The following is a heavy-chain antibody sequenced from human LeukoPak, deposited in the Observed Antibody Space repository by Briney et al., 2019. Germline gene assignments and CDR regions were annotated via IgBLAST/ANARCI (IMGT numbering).Heavy chain of an antibody. J-gene: IGHJ3*02. V-gene: IGHV3-21*04. D-gene: IGHD2-21*02. CDR1: GFTFSSYS. CDR2: ISSSSSYI. CDR3: AKALVVVTSQDAFDI. Sequence: GGSLRLSCAASGFTFSSYSMNWVRQAPGKGLEWVSSISSSSSYIYYADSVKGRFTISRDNSKNALHLQMNSLRAEDTAVYYCAKALVVVTSQDAFDIWGQGTMVTVSS.